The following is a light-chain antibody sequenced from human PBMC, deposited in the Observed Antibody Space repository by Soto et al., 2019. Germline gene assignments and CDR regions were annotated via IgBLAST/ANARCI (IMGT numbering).Light chain of an antibody. Sequence: EIVMTQSPATLSVSPGERATLSCRASQSVSSNLAWYQQKPGQAPRLLIYGASTRATGIPARFSGSGSGTEFTLTISSLQSEDFAVYYWQQYNNWLITFGQGTQLEIK. V-gene: IGKV3-15*01. J-gene: IGKJ5*01. CDR2: GAS. CDR3: QQYNNWLIT. CDR1: QSVSSN.